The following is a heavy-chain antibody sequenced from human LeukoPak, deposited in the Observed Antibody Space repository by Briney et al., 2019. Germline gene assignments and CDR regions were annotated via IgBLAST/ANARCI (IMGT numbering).Heavy chain of an antibody. CDR1: GGSISSGDYY. Sequence: SQTLSLTCTVSGGSISSGDYYWSWIRQPPGKGLEWIGYIYYSGSTYYNPSLKSRVTISVDTSKNQFSLKLSSVTAADTAVYYCARGVWSGYFDAFDIWGQGTMVTVSS. V-gene: IGHV4-30-4*01. CDR3: ARGVWSGYFDAFDI. CDR2: IYYSGST. D-gene: IGHD3-3*01. J-gene: IGHJ3*02.